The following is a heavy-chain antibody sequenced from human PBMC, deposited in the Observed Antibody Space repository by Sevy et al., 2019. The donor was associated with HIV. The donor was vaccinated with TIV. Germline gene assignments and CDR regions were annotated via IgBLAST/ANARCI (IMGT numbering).Heavy chain of an antibody. CDR1: GFTFRTYS. Sequence: GESLKISCAASGFTFRTYSMIWVRQAPGKGLEWLSYISRSSRTIYYADSVEGRFTISRDNAKNSLYLQINSLRAEDTAVYYCARAHSGGWPQGAWTDYWGQGTLVTVSS. D-gene: IGHD6-19*01. CDR2: ISRSSRTI. J-gene: IGHJ4*02. V-gene: IGHV3-48*01. CDR3: ARAHSGGWPQGAWTDY.